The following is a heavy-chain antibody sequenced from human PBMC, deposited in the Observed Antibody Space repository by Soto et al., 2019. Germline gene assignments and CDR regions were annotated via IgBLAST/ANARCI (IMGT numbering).Heavy chain of an antibody. CDR3: ARDRAYSSGRLPY. J-gene: IGHJ4*02. CDR2: IWYDGSNK. D-gene: IGHD6-19*01. V-gene: IGHV3-33*01. CDR1: GFTFSSYG. Sequence: QVQLVESGGGVVQPGRSLRLSCAASGFTFSSYGMYWVRQAPGKGLEWVAVIWYDGSNKYYADSVKGRFTISRDNSKNTLYLQMNSLRAEDTAVYYCARDRAYSSGRLPYWGQGTLVTVSS.